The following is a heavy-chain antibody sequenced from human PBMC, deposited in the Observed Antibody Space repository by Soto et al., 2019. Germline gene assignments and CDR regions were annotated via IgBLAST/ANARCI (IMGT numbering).Heavy chain of an antibody. D-gene: IGHD3-9*01. CDR3: ARDHPQPPPLRYFDWLSPGY. V-gene: IGHV3-30*03. CDR1: GGSFTSYG. J-gene: IGHJ4*02. Sequence: GGSLRLYCAASGGSFTSYGMHLVRQATGKGLERVAVISYDGSNKYYADSVKGRFTISRDNSKNTLYLQMNSLRAEDTAVYYCARDHPQPPPLRYFDWLSPGYWGQGTLVTVSS. CDR2: ISYDGSNK.